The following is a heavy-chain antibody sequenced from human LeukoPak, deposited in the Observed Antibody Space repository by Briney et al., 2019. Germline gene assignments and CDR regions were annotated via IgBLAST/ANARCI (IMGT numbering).Heavy chain of an antibody. CDR1: GGSISSYY. J-gene: IGHJ5*02. CDR2: IYYSGST. Sequence: PSETLSLTCTVSGGSISSYYWSWIRQPPGKGLEWIGYIYYSGSTNYNPSLKSRVTISVDTSKNQFSLKLSSVTAADTAVYYCARDSSSSSWSMAAWFDPWGQGTLVTVSS. V-gene: IGHV4-59*01. D-gene: IGHD6-13*01. CDR3: ARDSSSSSWSMAAWFDP.